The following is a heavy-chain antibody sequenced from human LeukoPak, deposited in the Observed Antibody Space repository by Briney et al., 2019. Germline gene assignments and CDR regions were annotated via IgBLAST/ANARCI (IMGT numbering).Heavy chain of an antibody. V-gene: IGHV4-59*01. Sequence: SETLSLTCTVSGGSISSYYWSWIRQPPGKGLEWIGYIYYSGSTNYNPSLKSRVTISVDTSKNQFSLKLSSVTAADTAVYYCARGGWSYYYMDVWGKGTTVTISS. CDR3: ARGGWSYYYMDV. D-gene: IGHD2-15*01. CDR2: IYYSGST. CDR1: GGSISSYY. J-gene: IGHJ6*03.